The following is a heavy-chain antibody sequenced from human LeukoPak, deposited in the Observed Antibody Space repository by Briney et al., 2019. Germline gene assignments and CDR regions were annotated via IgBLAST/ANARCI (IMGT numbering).Heavy chain of an antibody. D-gene: IGHD1-14*01. Sequence: PGGSLRLSCAASGFTFSSYYMSWVRQAPGKGLEWVANINQDGSETHYVDSVKGRFTISRDNAKKSLYLQMNSLRAEDTAVYYCAKSPGPVSPLSACWGQGTLVTVSS. V-gene: IGHV3-7*01. J-gene: IGHJ4*02. CDR2: INQDGSET. CDR3: AKSPGPVSPLSAC. CDR1: GFTFSSYY.